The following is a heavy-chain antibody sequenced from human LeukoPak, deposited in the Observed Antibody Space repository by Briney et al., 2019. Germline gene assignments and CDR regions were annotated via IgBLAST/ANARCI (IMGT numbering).Heavy chain of an antibody. CDR1: GFTFSSYA. J-gene: IGHJ4*02. D-gene: IGHD3-22*01. Sequence: PGGSPRLSCVASGFTFSSYAMSWVRQAPGKGLEWVSVISGSGGSTYYADSVKGRFTISRDNSQNTLYLQMNSLRAEDTAVYYCVKRRYDSSGYFDYWGQGTLVTVSS. V-gene: IGHV3-23*01. CDR3: VKRRYDSSGYFDY. CDR2: ISGSGGST.